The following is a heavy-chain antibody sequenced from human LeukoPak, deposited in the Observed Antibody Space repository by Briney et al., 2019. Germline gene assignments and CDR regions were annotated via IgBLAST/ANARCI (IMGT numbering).Heavy chain of an antibody. D-gene: IGHD6-13*01. J-gene: IGHJ6*03. CDR1: GGSFSGYY. CDR2: INHSGST. Sequence: SETLSLTCAVYGGSFSGYYWSWIRQPPGKGLEWIGEINHSGSTNYNPSLKSRVTISVDTSKNQFSLKLSSVTAADTAVYYCARDQIYSSSRYEGFYYYYYMDVWGKGTTVTVSS. V-gene: IGHV4-34*01. CDR3: ARDQIYSSSRYEGFYYYYYMDV.